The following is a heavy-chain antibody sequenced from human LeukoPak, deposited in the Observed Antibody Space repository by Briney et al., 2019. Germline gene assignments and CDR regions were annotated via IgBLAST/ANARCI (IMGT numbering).Heavy chain of an antibody. V-gene: IGHV3-74*01. Sequence: PGGSLTLSCPASGFSFSGHWMHWARQLPGKGLVWVSRISPTGSTTSYADSVKGRFTVSRDNAKNTLYLQVNNLRAEDTAVYYCARGPNSNWSGLDFWGQGTLLTVSS. CDR1: GFSFSGHW. CDR3: ARGPNSNWSGLDF. D-gene: IGHD6-6*01. CDR2: ISPTGSTT. J-gene: IGHJ4*02.